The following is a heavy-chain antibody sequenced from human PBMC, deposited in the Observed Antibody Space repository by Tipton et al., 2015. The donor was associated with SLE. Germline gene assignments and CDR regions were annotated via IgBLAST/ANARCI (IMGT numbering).Heavy chain of an antibody. CDR1: GFTFITYA. V-gene: IGHV3-33*08. CDR2: IWYDGSNK. CDR3: ARDRAAQYYSYYYMDV. J-gene: IGHJ6*03. D-gene: IGHD6-25*01. Sequence: SLRLSCATSGFTFITYAMHWVRQAPGKGLEWVAVIWYDGSNKYYADSVKGRFTISRDNAENSLYLQMNSLRADDTAVYYCARDRAAQYYSYYYMDVWGKGTTVTISS.